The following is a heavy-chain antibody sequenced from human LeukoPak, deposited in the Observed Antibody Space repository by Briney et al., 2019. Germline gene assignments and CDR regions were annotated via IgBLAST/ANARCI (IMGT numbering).Heavy chain of an antibody. CDR1: GFTFSSYA. CDR3: AKGTKQELLIRYYFDY. J-gene: IGHJ4*02. V-gene: IGHV3-23*01. D-gene: IGHD3-10*01. CDR2: ISGSGGST. Sequence: PGGSLRLSCAASGFTFSSYAMSWVRQAPGKGLEWVSAISGSGGSTYYADSVKGRFTISRDNSKNTLYLQMNSLRVEDTAVYYCAKGTKQELLIRYYFDYWGQGTLVTVSS.